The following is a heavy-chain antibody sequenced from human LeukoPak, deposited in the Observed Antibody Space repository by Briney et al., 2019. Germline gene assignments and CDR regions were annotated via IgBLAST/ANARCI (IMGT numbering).Heavy chain of an antibody. CDR1: GGSIRSHY. V-gene: IGHV4-59*11. D-gene: IGHD2-21*02. Sequence: PSETLSLTCTVSGGSIRSHYWSWIRQPPGKGLEWIAYIYYSGSTNHNPSLKGRVTTSVDTSKNQFSLELSFVTAADTAVYYCAASREDCDGDRPNWFDPWGQGALVTVSS. CDR2: IYYSGST. J-gene: IGHJ5*02. CDR3: AASREDCDGDRPNWFDP.